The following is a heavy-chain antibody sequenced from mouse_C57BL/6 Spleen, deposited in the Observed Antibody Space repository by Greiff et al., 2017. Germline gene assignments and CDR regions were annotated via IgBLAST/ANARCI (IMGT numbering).Heavy chain of an antibody. CDR3: ARKNYYGSSYRYFDV. J-gene: IGHJ1*03. D-gene: IGHD1-1*01. Sequence: VKLVESGPELVKPGASVKISCKASGYAFSSSWMNWVKQRPGKGLEWIGRIYPGDGDTNYNGKFKGKATLTADKSSSTAYMQLSSLTSEDSAVYFCARKNYYGSSYRYFDVWGTGTTVTVSS. V-gene: IGHV1-82*01. CDR2: IYPGDGDT. CDR1: GYAFSSSW.